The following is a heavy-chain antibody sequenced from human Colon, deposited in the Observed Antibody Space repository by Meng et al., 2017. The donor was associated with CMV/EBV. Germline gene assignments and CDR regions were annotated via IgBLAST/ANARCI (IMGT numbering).Heavy chain of an antibody. Sequence: ASVKVSCKASGYIFTDFYMYWVRQAPGQGLEWMGWINPHSGGTDYAQRFQGRVTMTRDTSITTAYMELSRLTSDDTAVYYCARDIDDYEDYWGQGTLVTVSS. J-gene: IGHJ4*02. CDR3: ARDIDDYEDY. V-gene: IGHV1-2*02. CDR2: INPHSGGT. D-gene: IGHD5-12*01. CDR1: GYIFTDFY.